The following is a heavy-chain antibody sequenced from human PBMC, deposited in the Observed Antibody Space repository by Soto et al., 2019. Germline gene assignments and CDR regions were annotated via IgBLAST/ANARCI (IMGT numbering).Heavy chain of an antibody. D-gene: IGHD5-12*01. CDR2: SMPICDTA. J-gene: IGHJ6*02. CDR1: GGTFNNFP. V-gene: IGHV1-69*13. Sequence: GPSVNFSCKASGGTFNNFPITWVRQAPGQGLEWMGGSMPICDTANYAQKFQSRVTISVDESTSTAYKKLCSLRSEYTAVYYCARGRGYSGDDHYYYFDMDDWGQGTTVTVSS. CDR3: ARGRGYSGDDHYYYFDMDD.